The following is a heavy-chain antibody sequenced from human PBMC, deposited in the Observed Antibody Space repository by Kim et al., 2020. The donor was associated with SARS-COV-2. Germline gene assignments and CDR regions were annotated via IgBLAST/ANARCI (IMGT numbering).Heavy chain of an antibody. CDR3: ARVAKYSYGLGLFDY. J-gene: IGHJ4*02. CDR1: GGSISSGGYY. CDR2: IYYSGST. Sequence: SETLSLTCTVSGGSISSGGYYWSWIRQHPGKGLEWIGYIYYSGSTYYNPSLKSRVTISVDTSKNQFSLKLSSVTAADTAVYYCARVAKYSYGLGLFDYWGQGTLVTVSS. V-gene: IGHV4-31*03. D-gene: IGHD5-18*01.